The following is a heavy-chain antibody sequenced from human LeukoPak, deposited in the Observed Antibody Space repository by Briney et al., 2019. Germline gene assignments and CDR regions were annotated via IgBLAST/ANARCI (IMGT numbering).Heavy chain of an antibody. CDR1: GYTFSNTG. J-gene: IGHJ6*03. CDR2: ISAGGAST. CDR3: ARTWLLSYYIDF. D-gene: IGHD3-22*01. Sequence: GGSLTLSCAASGYTFSNTGMSWVRQAPGTGLEWVSSISAGGASTYYADSVKGRLTISTDNSKNTLYLQMRSLIAADTAVYYCARTWLLSYYIDFWGKGTTVTVSS. V-gene: IGHV3-23*01.